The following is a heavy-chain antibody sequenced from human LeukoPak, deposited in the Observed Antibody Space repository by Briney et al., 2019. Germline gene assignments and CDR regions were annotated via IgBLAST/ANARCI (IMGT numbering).Heavy chain of an antibody. CDR2: IYYSGST. CDR3: ARRVIAASGGGVWFDP. CDR1: GGSISGYY. Sequence: PSETLSLTCTVSGGSISGYYWSWIRQPPGKGLEWIGYIYYSGSTNYNPSLKSRVTISVDTYKIQLSLKLSSVTAADTAVYYCARRVIAASGGGVWFDPWGQGTLVTVSS. D-gene: IGHD6-13*01. J-gene: IGHJ5*02. V-gene: IGHV4-59*08.